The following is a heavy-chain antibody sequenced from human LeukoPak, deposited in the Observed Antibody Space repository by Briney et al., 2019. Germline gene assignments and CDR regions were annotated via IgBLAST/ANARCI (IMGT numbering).Heavy chain of an antibody. CDR3: ASGVVPAAAVTGDAFDI. J-gene: IGHJ3*02. CDR1: GYTFTGYY. CDR2: INPNSGGT. Sequence: ASVKVSCKASGYTFTGYYIHWVRQAPGQGLEWMGWINPNSGGTNYAQNFQGRVTMTRDTSINTAYMELSRLRSDDTAVYYCASGVVPAAAVTGDAFDIWGQGTMVTVSS. V-gene: IGHV1-2*02. D-gene: IGHD2-2*01.